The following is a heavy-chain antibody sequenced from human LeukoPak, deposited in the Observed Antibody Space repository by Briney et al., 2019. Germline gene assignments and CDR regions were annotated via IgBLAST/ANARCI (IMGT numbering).Heavy chain of an antibody. V-gene: IGHV1-18*01. CDR1: GYTFTSYG. D-gene: IGHD3-3*01. J-gene: IGHJ4*02. CDR3: ARGTLGDFWSGYSPYYFDY. CDR2: ISAYNGST. Sequence: ASVKVSCKASGYTFTSYGISWVRQAPGQGLEWMGWISAYNGSTNYAQKLQGRVTMTTDTSTSTAYMELRSLRSDDTAVYYCARGTLGDFWSGYSPYYFDYWGQGTLVTVSS.